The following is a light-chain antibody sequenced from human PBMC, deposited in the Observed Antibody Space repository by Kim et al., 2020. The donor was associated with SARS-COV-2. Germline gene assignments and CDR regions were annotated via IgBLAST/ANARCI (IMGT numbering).Light chain of an antibody. CDR2: AAS. CDR1: QSISSH. Sequence: TLRGRVTITFRASQSISSHFNWYQQKPGKAPKPLIYAASSLQSGVPSRVSGSGSGTDFTLTISSLQPEDFATYYCQQGYSSPQITFGQGTRLEIK. V-gene: IGKV1-39*01. J-gene: IGKJ5*01. CDR3: QQGYSSPQIT.